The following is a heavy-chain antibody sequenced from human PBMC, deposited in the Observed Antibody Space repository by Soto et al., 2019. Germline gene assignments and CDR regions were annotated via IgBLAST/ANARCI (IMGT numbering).Heavy chain of an antibody. Sequence: GGSLRLSCAASGFTFSSYAMSWVRQAPGKGLEWVSAISGSGGSTYYADSVKGRFTISRDNSKNTLYLQMNSLRAEDTAVYYCAKGHIVVVPAVYYYYGMDVWGQGTTVTVSS. J-gene: IGHJ6*02. CDR3: AKGHIVVVPAVYYYYGMDV. CDR1: GFTFSSYA. V-gene: IGHV3-23*01. D-gene: IGHD2-2*01. CDR2: ISGSGGST.